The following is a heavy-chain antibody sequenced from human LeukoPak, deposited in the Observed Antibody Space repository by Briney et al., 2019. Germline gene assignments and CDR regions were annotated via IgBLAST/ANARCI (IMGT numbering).Heavy chain of an antibody. Sequence: TSETLSLTCTVSGGSISSSSYYWGWIRQPPGKGLEWIGSIYYSGSTNYNPSLKSRVTISVDTSKNQFSLKLSSVTAADTAVYYCARVRASSGYYGQVYYYGMDVWGQGTTVTVSS. V-gene: IGHV4-39*07. J-gene: IGHJ6*02. D-gene: IGHD3-22*01. CDR3: ARVRASSGYYGQVYYYGMDV. CDR2: IYYSGST. CDR1: GGSISSSSYY.